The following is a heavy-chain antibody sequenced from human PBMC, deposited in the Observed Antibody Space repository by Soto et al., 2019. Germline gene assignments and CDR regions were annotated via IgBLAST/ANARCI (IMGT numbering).Heavy chain of an antibody. CDR2: ISYDGTNK. J-gene: IGHJ4*02. D-gene: IGHD7-27*01. CDR3: ARDPKASGGQHWAFNYFDS. Sequence: GGSLRLSCAASGFSFSISPMHWVRQAPGKGPEWVALISYDGTNKFYADSVKGRFTISRDNSKSTLYLQVDSLRPEDAAVYYCARDPKASGGQHWAFNYFDSWGQGTLVTVSS. V-gene: IGHV3-30-3*01. CDR1: GFSFSISP.